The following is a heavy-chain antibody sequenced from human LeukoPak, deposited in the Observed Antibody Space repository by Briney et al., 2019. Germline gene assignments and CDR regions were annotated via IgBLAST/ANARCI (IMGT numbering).Heavy chain of an antibody. CDR2: ISISSSYL. J-gene: IGHJ3*02. CDR3: ARDKNWGSGAFDI. CDR1: GFTFSSYS. V-gene: IGHV3-21*01. Sequence: GGSLRLSCAASGFTFSSYSMIWVRQAPGKGLEWVLSISISSSYLYYADSVKGRFTVSRDNAKNSLYLQMNSLRAEDTAVYYCARDKNWGSGAFDIWGQGTMVTVSS. D-gene: IGHD7-27*01.